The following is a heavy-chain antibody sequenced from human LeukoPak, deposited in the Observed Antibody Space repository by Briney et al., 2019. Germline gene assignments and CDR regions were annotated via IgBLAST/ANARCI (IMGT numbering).Heavy chain of an antibody. CDR2: IYYTET. D-gene: IGHD3-10*01. CDR3: ARPRYGSRGNFDY. J-gene: IGHJ4*02. CDR1: GGSVSNYY. V-gene: IGHV4-59*02. Sequence: SETLSLTCTVSGGSVSNYYWSWIRQSPGKGLEWIGYIYYTETSYNPSLKSRVTISVDTSKNQFSLKLSSVTAADTAVYYCARPRYGSRGNFDYWGQGTLVTVSS.